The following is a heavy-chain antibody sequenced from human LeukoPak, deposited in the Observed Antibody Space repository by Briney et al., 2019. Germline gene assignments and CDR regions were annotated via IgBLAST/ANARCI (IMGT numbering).Heavy chain of an antibody. Sequence: SETLSLTCAVYGGSFSGYYWSWIRQPPGKGLEWIGEINHSGSTNYNPSLKSRVTISVDTSKNRFSLKLSSVTAADTAVYYCARGGIAVADTFDYWGQGTLVTVSS. J-gene: IGHJ4*02. CDR1: GGSFSGYY. CDR3: ARGGIAVADTFDY. D-gene: IGHD6-19*01. CDR2: INHSGST. V-gene: IGHV4-34*01.